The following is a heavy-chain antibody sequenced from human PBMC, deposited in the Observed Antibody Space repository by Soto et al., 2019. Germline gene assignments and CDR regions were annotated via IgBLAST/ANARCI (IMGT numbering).Heavy chain of an antibody. CDR3: ARLSGTYGRRHYFDY. Sequence: EVHLVESGGGLVQPGGSLRLSCAASGFSFSSYEMTWVRQVAGKGLELVSYISSSGSTIHYADSVRGRFTIYRDNAKSSLYLEMSSLRPEDTAVYYCARLSGTYGRRHYFDYWGQGTLVTVSS. CDR1: GFSFSSYE. V-gene: IGHV3-48*03. J-gene: IGHJ4*02. D-gene: IGHD3-16*01. CDR2: ISSSGSTI.